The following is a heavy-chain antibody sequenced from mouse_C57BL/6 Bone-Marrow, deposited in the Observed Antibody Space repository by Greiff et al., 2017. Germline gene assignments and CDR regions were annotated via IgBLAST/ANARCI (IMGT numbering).Heavy chain of an antibody. V-gene: IGHV1-76*01. CDR1: GYTFTAYY. Sequence: QVQLQQSGAELVRPGASVKLSCKASGYTFTAYYINWVKQRPGQGLEWIARIYPGSGNTYYNEKFKGKATLTAEKSSSTAYMQLSSLTSEDSAVYFCARSDYDESYFAYWGQGTTLTVSA. D-gene: IGHD2-4*01. J-gene: IGHJ2*01. CDR2: IYPGSGNT. CDR3: ARSDYDESYFAY.